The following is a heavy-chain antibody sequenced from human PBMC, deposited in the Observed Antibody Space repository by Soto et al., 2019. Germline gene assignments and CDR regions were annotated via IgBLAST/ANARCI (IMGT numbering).Heavy chain of an antibody. J-gene: IGHJ4*02. D-gene: IGHD6-19*01. CDR2: INAGNANT. Sequence: ASVRGCCKASGYTFTNYARQWVRWAPGQRLEWMGQINAGNANTKYSQKFQHRVTITGDTSASTTYMDLSSLRSVDTPVYYCASALGWSFDYWGQGTLVTVSS. CDR1: GYTFTNYA. V-gene: IGHV1-3*01. CDR3: ASALGWSFDY.